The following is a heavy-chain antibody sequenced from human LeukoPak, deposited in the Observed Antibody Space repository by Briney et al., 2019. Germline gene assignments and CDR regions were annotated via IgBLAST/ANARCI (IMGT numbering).Heavy chain of an antibody. Sequence: GGSLRLSCAASGFTFSDCGMHWVRQAPGKGLEWVSYISDSGTTISYADSVRGRFTISRDNAKNSLYLQMNSLRAEDTAVYYCARITGPFDYWGQGTLVTVSS. CDR1: GFTFSDCG. CDR2: ISDSGTTI. CDR3: ARITGPFDY. V-gene: IGHV3-11*01. J-gene: IGHJ4*02. D-gene: IGHD3-16*01.